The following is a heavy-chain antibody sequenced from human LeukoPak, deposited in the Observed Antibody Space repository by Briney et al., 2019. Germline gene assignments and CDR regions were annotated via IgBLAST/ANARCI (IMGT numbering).Heavy chain of an antibody. CDR1: GGTFSSYA. CDR3: ARGGYSREYYYYYYGMDV. V-gene: IGHV1-69*01. Sequence: GASVTVSCKASGGTFSSYAISWVRQAPGQGLEWMGGIIPIFGTANYAQKFQGRVTITADESTSTAYMELSSLRSEDTAVYYCARGGYSREYYYYYYGMDVWGQGTTVTVSS. D-gene: IGHD6-25*01. J-gene: IGHJ6*02. CDR2: IIPIFGTA.